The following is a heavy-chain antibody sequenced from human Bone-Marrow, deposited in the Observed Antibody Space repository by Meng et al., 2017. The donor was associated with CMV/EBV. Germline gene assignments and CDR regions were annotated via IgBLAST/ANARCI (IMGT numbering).Heavy chain of an antibody. CDR1: GFSFSDYY. CDR2: ISNDGTTI. V-gene: IGHV3-11*01. J-gene: IGHJ5*01. CDR3: ARRTLIIETTKAWFAP. Sequence: GESLKISCAASGFSFSDYYMSWIRQAPGKGPEWISYISNDGTTISYADSVKGRFTISRDNAKNSLYLEMNSLRAEDTAVYYCARRTLIIETTKAWFAPWGQGNLVNVSS. D-gene: IGHD1-14*01.